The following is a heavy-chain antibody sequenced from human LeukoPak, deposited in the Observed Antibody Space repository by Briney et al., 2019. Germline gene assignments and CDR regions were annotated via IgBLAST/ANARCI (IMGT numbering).Heavy chain of an antibody. CDR1: GGSISSYY. V-gene: IGHV4-59*08. CDR3: ARTTRSERLYYYYYGMDV. D-gene: IGHD4-17*01. J-gene: IGHJ6*02. Sequence: SETLSLTCTVSGGSISSYYWSWIRQHPGKGLEWIGYIYYSGRTNYNPSLKSRVTISVDTSKTQFSLKLSSVTAADTTVYYCARTTRSERLYYYYYGMDVWGQGTTVTVSS. CDR2: IYYSGRT.